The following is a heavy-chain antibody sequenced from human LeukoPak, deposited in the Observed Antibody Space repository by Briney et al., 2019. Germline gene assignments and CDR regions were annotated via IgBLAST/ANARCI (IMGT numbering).Heavy chain of an antibody. J-gene: IGHJ5*02. D-gene: IGHD4-17*01. CDR1: GGTFSSYT. V-gene: IGHV1-69*05. CDR3: ARDLGVTTVTDWFDP. CDR2: IIPIFGTP. Sequence: ASVKVSCKTSGGTFSSYTISWVRQAPGQGLEWMGGIIPIFGTPHYAQKLQGRVTMTTDTSTSTAYMELRSLRSDDTAVYYCARDLGVTTVTDWFDPWGQGTLVTVSS.